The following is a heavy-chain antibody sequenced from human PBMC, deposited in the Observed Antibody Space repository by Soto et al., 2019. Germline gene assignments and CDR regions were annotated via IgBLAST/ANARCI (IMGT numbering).Heavy chain of an antibody. D-gene: IGHD3-10*01. Sequence: EVQLLESGGGLVQPGGSLRLSCATSRFAFSSYAMSWVRQAPGKGLEWVSAIGGSGHSTFYAGSVRGRFTISRDNSKSTLYLQMDRLRAEDTAFYYCAKGLSGSGAYNGFDPWGQGTLVTVSS. J-gene: IGHJ5*02. V-gene: IGHV3-23*01. CDR3: AKGLSGSGAYNGFDP. CDR2: IGGSGHST. CDR1: RFAFSSYA.